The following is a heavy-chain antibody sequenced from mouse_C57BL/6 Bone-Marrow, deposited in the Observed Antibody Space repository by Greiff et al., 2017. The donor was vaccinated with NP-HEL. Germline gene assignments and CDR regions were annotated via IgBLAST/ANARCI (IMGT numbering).Heavy chain of an antibody. CDR1: GYTFTSYW. V-gene: IGHV1-69*01. CDR3: ARDYDWAMDY. D-gene: IGHD1-1*01. J-gene: IGHJ4*01. Sequence: QVQLQQSGAELVMPGASVKLSCKASGYTFTSYWMHWVKQRPGQGLEWIGEIDPSDSYTNYNQKFKGKSTLTVDKSSSTAYMQLSSLTSEDSAVYYCARDYDWAMDYWGQGTSVTVSS. CDR2: IDPSDSYT.